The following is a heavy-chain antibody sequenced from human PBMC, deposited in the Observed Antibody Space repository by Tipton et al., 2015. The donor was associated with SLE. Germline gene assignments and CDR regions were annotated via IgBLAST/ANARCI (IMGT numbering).Heavy chain of an antibody. CDR3: ARVPRPDSSGSPLGY. CDR1: GFTFSTYA. J-gene: IGHJ4*02. Sequence: SLRLSCAASGFTFSTYAMSWVRQAPGKGLEWVSGISDTSTYIYYADSVKGRFTISRDNAKNSLYLQMNSLRAEDTAVYYCARVPRPDSSGSPLGYWGQGTLVTVSS. CDR2: ISDTSTYI. D-gene: IGHD3-22*01. V-gene: IGHV3-21*06.